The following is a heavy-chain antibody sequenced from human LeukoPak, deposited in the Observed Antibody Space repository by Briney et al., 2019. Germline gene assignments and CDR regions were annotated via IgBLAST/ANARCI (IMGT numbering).Heavy chain of an antibody. CDR3: ARAPGSGYAFDS. CDR2: INPDSGGT. CDR1: GYTFTGYY. Sequence: ASVKVSCKASGYTFTGYYIHWVRQAPGQGLEWMGWINPDSGGTKSAQKFQGRVTMTRDTSINTAYMELSRMASDDTAVYYCARAPGSGYAFDSWGQGTQVTVHS. D-gene: IGHD5-12*01. J-gene: IGHJ4*02. V-gene: IGHV1-2*02.